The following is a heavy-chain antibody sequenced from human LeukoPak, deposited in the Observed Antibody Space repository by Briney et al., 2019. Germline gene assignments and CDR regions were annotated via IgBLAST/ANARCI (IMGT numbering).Heavy chain of an antibody. V-gene: IGHV1-2*06. J-gene: IGHJ4*02. CDR3: ARIWLKKGGYCSGGYCYFDY. D-gene: IGHD2-15*01. Sequence: GASVKVSCKASGYTFTDYFIHWVRQAPGQGLERMGRINPNSGGTNYAQKFQDRVTMTRDTSINTAYMELSRLRSDDTAVYYCARIWLKKGGYCSGGYCYFDYWGQGTLVTVSS. CDR1: GYTFTDYF. CDR2: INPNSGGT.